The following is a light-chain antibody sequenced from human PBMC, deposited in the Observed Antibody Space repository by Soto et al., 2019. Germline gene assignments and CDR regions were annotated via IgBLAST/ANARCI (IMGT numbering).Light chain of an antibody. CDR2: ATS. CDR1: QGISGY. V-gene: IGKV1-9*01. CDR3: QQRFT. J-gene: IGKJ3*01. Sequence: DIQLTQSPSFLSASVGDRVTITCRASQGISGYLAWYQQKPGKAHNLLIYATSTLQTGVPSRFSGSGSGAEFTLTISSLQPEEFATYYCQQRFTFGPGTKVDIK.